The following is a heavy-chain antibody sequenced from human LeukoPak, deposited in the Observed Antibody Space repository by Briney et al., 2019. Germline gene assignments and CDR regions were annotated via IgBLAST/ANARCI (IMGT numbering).Heavy chain of an antibody. J-gene: IGHJ6*03. V-gene: IGHV1-18*01. Sequence: ASVKVSCKASGYTFTSYGISWVRQAPGQGLEWMGWISAYNGNTNYAQKLQGRVTMTTDTSTSTAYMELRSLRSDDTAVYYCARRPLRFLEWLSQDDYYYYMDVWGKGTTVTVSS. D-gene: IGHD3-3*01. CDR2: ISAYNGNT. CDR1: GYTFTSYG. CDR3: ARRPLRFLEWLSQDDYYYYMDV.